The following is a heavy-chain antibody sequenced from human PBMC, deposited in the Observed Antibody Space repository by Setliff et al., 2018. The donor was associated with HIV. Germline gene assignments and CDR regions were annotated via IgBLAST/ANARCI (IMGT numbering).Heavy chain of an antibody. CDR2: IKTDSSST. CDR3: AIEGPPVDVAGRYLQH. Sequence: LSCAVSGFTFSNYWMHWVRQVPGKGLEWVSRIKTDSSSTDYADSVKGRFTISRDNGRNTLYLQMNSLRDEDSAVYHCAIEGPPVDVAGRYLQHWGRGTLVTVSS. J-gene: IGHJ1*01. V-gene: IGHV3-74*01. D-gene: IGHD2-15*01. CDR1: GFTFSNYW.